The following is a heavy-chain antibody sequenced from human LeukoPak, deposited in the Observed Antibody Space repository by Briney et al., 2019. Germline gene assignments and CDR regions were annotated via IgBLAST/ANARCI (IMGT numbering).Heavy chain of an antibody. Sequence: SGGSLRLSCAASGFTFSSYGMHWVRQAPGKGLEWVAVISYDGSNKYYADSVKGRFTISRDNSKNTLYLQMNSLRAEDTAVCYCAKDRGPYYYDSSAADYWGQGTLVTVSS. CDR3: AKDRGPYYYDSSAADY. D-gene: IGHD3-22*01. CDR1: GFTFSSYG. J-gene: IGHJ4*02. V-gene: IGHV3-30*18. CDR2: ISYDGSNK.